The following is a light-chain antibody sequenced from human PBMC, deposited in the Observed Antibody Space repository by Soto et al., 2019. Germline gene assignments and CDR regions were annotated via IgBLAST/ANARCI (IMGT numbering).Light chain of an antibody. CDR3: AVWDDSLSARYV. J-gene: IGLJ1*01. V-gene: IGLV1-44*01. Sequence: HSVLTQPPSASGTPGQRVTISCSGSTSNIRISTVNWYQQFPGTAPKLLIYGNKQRPSGVPDRFSGSKSGTSASLTISGLQSEDEADYYCAVWDDSLSARYVFGNGTKVTVL. CDR1: TSNIRIST. CDR2: GNK.